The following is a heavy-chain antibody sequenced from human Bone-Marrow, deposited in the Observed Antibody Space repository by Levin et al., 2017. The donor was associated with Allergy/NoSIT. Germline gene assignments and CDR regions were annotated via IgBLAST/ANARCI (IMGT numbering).Heavy chain of an antibody. V-gene: IGHV3-53*01. J-gene: IGHJ4*02. CDR2: IYSGGST. Sequence: GESLKISCAASGFTVSSNYMSWVRQAPGKGLEWVSIIYSGGSTYYADSVKGRFTISRDNSKNTLYLQMNSLRAEDTAVYYCARVDCSSTRCYEGYFDYWGQGTLVAVSS. CDR3: ARVDCSSTRCYEGYFDY. CDR1: GFTVSSNY. D-gene: IGHD2-2*01.